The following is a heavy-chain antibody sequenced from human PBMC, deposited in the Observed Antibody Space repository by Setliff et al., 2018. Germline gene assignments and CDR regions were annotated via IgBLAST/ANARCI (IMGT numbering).Heavy chain of an antibody. J-gene: IGHJ4*02. CDR3: SRLVRYCTRTSCQRLSGGEF. CDR1: GSTFNDYG. CDR2: ISAHTGNT. Sequence: ASVKVSCKTSGSTFNDYGIAWVRQAPGQGLEWMGWISAHTGNTYYTPKLHGRVTLTTDTSTSTAYMELRSLGSDDTAVYYCSRLVRYCTRTSCQRLSGGEFWGQGTLVTVSS. D-gene: IGHD2-8*01. V-gene: IGHV1-18*01.